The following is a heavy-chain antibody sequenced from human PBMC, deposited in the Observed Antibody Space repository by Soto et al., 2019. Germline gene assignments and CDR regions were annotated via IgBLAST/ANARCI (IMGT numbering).Heavy chain of an antibody. CDR2: ISSSGGST. Sequence: GGSLRLSCAASGFTFSSYAMSWVRQAPGKGLEWVSVISSSGGSTYYADSVKGRFTISRDNSKNTLYLQMNSLRAEDTAVYYCAKGGSSYYFDYWGQGTLVTVSS. CDR1: GFTFSSYA. V-gene: IGHV3-23*01. D-gene: IGHD2-15*01. J-gene: IGHJ4*02. CDR3: AKGGSSYYFDY.